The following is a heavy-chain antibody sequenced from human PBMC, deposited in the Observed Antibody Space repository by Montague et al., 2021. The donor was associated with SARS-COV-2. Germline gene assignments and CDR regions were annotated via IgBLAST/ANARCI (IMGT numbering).Heavy chain of an antibody. V-gene: IGHV4-61*01. J-gene: IGHJ5*01. CDR1: GDSVSRGSSY. CDR3: ARHARGEGYTSWFDS. Sequence: SETLSLTCTVSGDSVSRGSSYWSWIRQPSGKGLEWIGYIYYTGSRKYXXXLKSRLTISVDTSKNQFPLKLSSVTAADTAVYYCARHARGEGYTSWFDSWGQGTLVTVSS. CDR2: IYYTGSR. D-gene: IGHD5-24*01.